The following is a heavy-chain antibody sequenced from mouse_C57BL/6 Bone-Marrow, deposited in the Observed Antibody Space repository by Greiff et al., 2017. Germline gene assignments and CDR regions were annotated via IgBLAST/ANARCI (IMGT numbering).Heavy chain of an antibody. D-gene: IGHD2-5*01. V-gene: IGHV1-55*01. CDR1: GYTFTSYW. Sequence: QVHVKQPGAELVKPGASVKMSCKASGYTFTSYWITWVKQRPGQGLEWIGDIYPGSGSTNYNEKFKSKDTLTVDTSSSTAYMQLLSLPSEYSAVYYCARPYYSNYWYFDVWGTGTTVTVSS. CDR3: ARPYYSNYWYFDV. J-gene: IGHJ1*03. CDR2: IYPGSGST.